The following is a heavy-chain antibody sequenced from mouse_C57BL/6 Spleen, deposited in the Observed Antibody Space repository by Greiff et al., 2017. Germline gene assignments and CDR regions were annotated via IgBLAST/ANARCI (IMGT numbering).Heavy chain of an antibody. Sequence: QVQLQQPGAELVKPGASVKMSCKASGYTFTSYWITWVKQRPGQGLEWIGDIYPGSGSTNYNEKFKSKATLTVDTSYSTAYRQLSSLTSEDSAVYFGARSGYYVYAPDYWGQGTTLTVSS. J-gene: IGHJ2*01. D-gene: IGHD2-2*01. CDR2: IYPGSGST. V-gene: IGHV1-55*01. CDR3: ARSGYYVYAPDY. CDR1: GYTFTSYW.